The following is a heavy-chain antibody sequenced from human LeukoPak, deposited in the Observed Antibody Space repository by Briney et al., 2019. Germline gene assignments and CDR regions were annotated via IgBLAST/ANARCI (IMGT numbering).Heavy chain of an antibody. CDR3: ARSITFGGVIAGYYYMDV. J-gene: IGHJ6*03. Sequence: ASVKVSCKVSGYTLTELSMHWVRQAPGKGLEWMGGFDPEDGETIYAQKFQGRVTITADKSTSTAYMELSSLRSEDTAVYYCARSITFGGVIAGYYYMDVWGKGTTVTVSS. D-gene: IGHD3-16*02. V-gene: IGHV1-24*01. CDR2: FDPEDGET. CDR1: GYTLTELS.